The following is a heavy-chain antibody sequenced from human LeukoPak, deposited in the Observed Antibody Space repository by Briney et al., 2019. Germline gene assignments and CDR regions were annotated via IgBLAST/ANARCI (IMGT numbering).Heavy chain of an antibody. Sequence: PGGSLRLSCAASGFIFSNYGMHWVRQAPGKGLEWVAFIRYDGSNKYYVDSVKGRFIISRGNSKNTLYLQMNSLRPEDTAVYYCAKIGYCSSASCLGDTFEIWGQGTLVTVSS. J-gene: IGHJ3*02. V-gene: IGHV3-30*02. CDR2: IRYDGSNK. D-gene: IGHD2-2*01. CDR3: AKIGYCSSASCLGDTFEI. CDR1: GFIFSNYG.